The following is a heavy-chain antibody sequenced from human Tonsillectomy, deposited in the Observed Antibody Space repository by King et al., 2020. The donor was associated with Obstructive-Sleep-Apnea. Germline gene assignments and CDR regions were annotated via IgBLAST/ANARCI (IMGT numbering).Heavy chain of an antibody. Sequence: QLQESGPGLVKPSETLSLTCTVSGGSISGSNYYWGWIRQPPGKGLEWIGSLYYSGNSHYSPSLKSRVTIALDTSKNQFSLWLDSVTAADTAIYYCAGQSFITTPPFWGQGTLVTVSS. CDR3: AGQSFITTPPF. V-gene: IGHV4-39*07. J-gene: IGHJ4*02. CDR1: GGSISGSNYY. D-gene: IGHD3-10*01. CDR2: LYYSGNS.